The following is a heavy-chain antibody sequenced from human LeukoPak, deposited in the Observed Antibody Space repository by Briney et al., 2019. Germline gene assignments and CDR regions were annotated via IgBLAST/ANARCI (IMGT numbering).Heavy chain of an antibody. CDR2: IYTSGST. D-gene: IGHD3-3*01. CDR3: ARGRGQLRFLEWLGYFDY. Sequence: PSETLSLACTVSGGSIRSGSYYWSWIRQPAGKGLEWIGRIYTSGSTNYNPSLKIRVTISVDTSKNQFSLKLSSVTAADTAVYYCARGRGQLRFLEWLGYFDYWGQGTLVTVSS. J-gene: IGHJ4*02. V-gene: IGHV4-61*02. CDR1: GGSIRSGSYY.